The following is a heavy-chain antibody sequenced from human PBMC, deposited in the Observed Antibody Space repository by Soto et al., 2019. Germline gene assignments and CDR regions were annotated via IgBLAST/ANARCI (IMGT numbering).Heavy chain of an antibody. D-gene: IGHD3-10*01. Sequence: QVQLVQSGAEVKKPGSSVKVSCKASGGTFSSYAISWLLLAHGQWLEWMGRIIPIFGTANYAQKCQGRVRITADNSTRTAYTELSSLRCEYTALYYFAKVGLPYYYYYCMHFWGQGTTLTVSS. V-gene: IGHV1-69*06. CDR2: IIPIFGTA. CDR3: AKVGLPYYYYYCMHF. CDR1: GGTFSSYA. J-gene: IGHJ6*02.